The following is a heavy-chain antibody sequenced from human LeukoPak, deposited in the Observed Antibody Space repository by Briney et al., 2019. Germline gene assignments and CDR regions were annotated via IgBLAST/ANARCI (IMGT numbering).Heavy chain of an antibody. CDR3: ARDSIDIVVVPAAIGRDYYYTDV. J-gene: IGHJ6*03. V-gene: IGHV3-74*01. D-gene: IGHD2-2*02. CDR2: INSAGSST. CDR1: GFTFSNYW. Sequence: GGSLRLSCAASGFTFSNYWMNWVRQAPGKGLVWVSHINSAGSSTTYADSVKGRFTISRDNSKNTLYLQMNSLRAEDTAVYYCARDSIDIVVVPAAIGRDYYYTDVWGKGTTVTVSS.